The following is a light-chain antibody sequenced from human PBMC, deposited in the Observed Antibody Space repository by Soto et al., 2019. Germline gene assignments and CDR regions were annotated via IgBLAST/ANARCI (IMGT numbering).Light chain of an antibody. CDR1: TSNIGHNY. J-gene: IGLJ2*01. Sequence: QSVLTQPPSVSAAPGQNVTISCSGSTSNIGHNYVSWYQQFPGTVPKLLIYDNNKRPSGIPDRFSGSRAGTSATLGATGLQPGDEADYYCGTWDSSLNTFVFGGGTKVTVL. CDR2: DNN. CDR3: GTWDSSLNTFV. V-gene: IGLV1-51*01.